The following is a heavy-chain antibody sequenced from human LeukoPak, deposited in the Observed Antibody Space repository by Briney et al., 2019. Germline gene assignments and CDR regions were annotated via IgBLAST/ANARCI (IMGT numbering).Heavy chain of an antibody. J-gene: IGHJ4*02. CDR3: TRRRAGGTPFDY. V-gene: IGHV3-23*01. CDR2: TSAGSDIS. Sequence: GWSLRLFCTASGFIFSNYGMSWVRQAPGKGLEWVSSTSAGSDISYDADSVKGRFTISRDNSKNTLFLQMNSLRAEDTAVYFCTRRRAGGTPFDYWGQGTLVTVSS. CDR1: GFIFSNYG.